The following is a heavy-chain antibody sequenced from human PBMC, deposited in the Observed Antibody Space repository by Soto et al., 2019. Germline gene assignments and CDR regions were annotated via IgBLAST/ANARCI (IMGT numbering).Heavy chain of an antibody. J-gene: IGHJ6*02. D-gene: IGHD2-2*01. CDR3: ARGAYCGSTSCDRYGMDV. CDR1: GFTFSTYA. Sequence: QVQLVESGGGVVQPGRSLRLSCAASGFTFSTYAIHWVRQAPDKGLGWVAVVSPDGSDKYYAYSVKGRFTISRDNSKNTLFLQMNSLRAEDTALYYCARGAYCGSTSCDRYGMDVWGQGATVTVSS. CDR2: VSPDGSDK. V-gene: IGHV3-30-3*01.